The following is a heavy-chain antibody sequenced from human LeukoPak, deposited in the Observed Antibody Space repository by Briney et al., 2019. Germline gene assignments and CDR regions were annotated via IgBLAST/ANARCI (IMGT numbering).Heavy chain of an antibody. V-gene: IGHV1-18*01. D-gene: IGHD2-2*01. Sequence: GASVKVSCKASGYTFTSYGISWVRQAPGQGLEWMGWISAYNGNTNYAQKLQGRVTMTTDTSTSTAYMELRSLRSDDTAVYYCARVELSVIVPDEASYYGMDVWGQGTTVTVSS. CDR2: ISAYNGNT. CDR3: ARVELSVIVPDEASYYGMDV. J-gene: IGHJ6*02. CDR1: GYTFTSYG.